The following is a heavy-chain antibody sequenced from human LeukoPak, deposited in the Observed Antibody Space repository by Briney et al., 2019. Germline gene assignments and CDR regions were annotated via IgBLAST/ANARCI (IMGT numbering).Heavy chain of an antibody. J-gene: IGHJ4*02. CDR2: MNPNSGNT. D-gene: IGHD3-22*01. CDR1: GYTFTSYD. V-gene: IGHV1-8*01. Sequence: ASVKVSCKASGYTFTSYDINWVRQATGQGLEWMGWMNPNSGNTGYAQKFQGRVTMTRNTSISTAYMELSSLRSEDTAVYYCARERLDFYYYDSRGDVDYGGQEPLVTVSS. CDR3: ARERLDFYYYDSRGDVDY.